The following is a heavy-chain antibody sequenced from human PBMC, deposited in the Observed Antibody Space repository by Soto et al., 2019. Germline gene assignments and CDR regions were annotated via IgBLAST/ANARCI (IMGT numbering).Heavy chain of an antibody. CDR2: IYIGGSR. Sequence: PGGSLRLSCAASGFTVSSNDMSGVRRAPGKGREGGSVIYIGGSRYDADSVKGRFTISRDNSKNTLYLHMNSLRAEDTAVYYCARVAHNSSGYPLGYFDYWGQGTLVTVSS. CDR1: GFTVSSND. V-gene: IGHV3-53*01. CDR3: ARVAHNSSGYPLGYFDY. D-gene: IGHD3-22*01. J-gene: IGHJ4*02.